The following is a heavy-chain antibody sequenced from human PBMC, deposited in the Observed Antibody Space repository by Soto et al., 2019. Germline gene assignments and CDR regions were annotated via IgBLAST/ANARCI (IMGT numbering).Heavy chain of an antibody. CDR3: ARVYDDYLIDAFDI. V-gene: IGHV3-48*03. CDR2: IGRRGSPI. J-gene: IGHJ3*02. D-gene: IGHD4-17*01. CDR1: EFTLSNYE. Sequence: EAQLVESGGGLVQPGGSLRLSCADFEFTLSNYEMDWVRQAPGKGLEWVSHIGRRGSPIYYADSVKGRFTISRDNAKNSVFLQMTRLRPEDTAVYYCARVYDDYLIDAFDIWGQGTMVSVSS.